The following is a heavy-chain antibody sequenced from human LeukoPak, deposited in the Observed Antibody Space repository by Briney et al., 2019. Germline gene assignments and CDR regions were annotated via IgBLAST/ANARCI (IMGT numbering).Heavy chain of an antibody. CDR2: IKEDGTYT. D-gene: IGHD3-9*01. Sequence: GGSLRLSCAASGFSFSKYWMHWVRQTPGEGLVWVARIKEDGTYTSYADSVKGRFTISRDNARNTVFLQMNSLRAEDTAVYYCARDFDMGVTPGDDFDFWGQGTLVTVSS. CDR3: ARDFDMGVTPGDDFDF. J-gene: IGHJ4*02. CDR1: GFSFSKYW. V-gene: IGHV3-74*01.